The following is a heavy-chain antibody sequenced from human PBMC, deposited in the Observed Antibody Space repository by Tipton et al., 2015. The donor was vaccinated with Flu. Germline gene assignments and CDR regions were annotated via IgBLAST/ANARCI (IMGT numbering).Heavy chain of an antibody. CDR2: IYPSGGGT. J-gene: IGHJ3*02. D-gene: IGHD3-10*01. Sequence: QSGPEVKKPGASVKVSCKASGYTLTTYNMHWVRQAPGQGLEWMGIIYPSGGGTRYAQNLQGRVTMTRDRPTSTVYMELSSLRSEDTAVYYCARDRGSGSYTFDIWGQGTMVTVSS. CDR1: GYTLTTYN. V-gene: IGHV1-46*04. CDR3: ARDRGSGSYTFDI.